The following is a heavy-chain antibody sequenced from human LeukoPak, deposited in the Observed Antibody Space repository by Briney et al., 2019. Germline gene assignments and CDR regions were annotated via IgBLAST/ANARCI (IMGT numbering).Heavy chain of an antibody. CDR1: GGSLSPHY. J-gene: IGHJ4*02. D-gene: IGHD5-24*01. CDR2: INNRGTT. Sequence: PSETLSLTCAVSGGSLSPHYWSWIRRPLGKGLEWIGEINNRGTTNYSPSLKSRVTISVDTSKNQFSLKLSSVTAADTAVYYCARGWAGYNSFAYWGQGTLVTVSS. V-gene: IGHV4-34*01. CDR3: ARGWAGYNSFAY.